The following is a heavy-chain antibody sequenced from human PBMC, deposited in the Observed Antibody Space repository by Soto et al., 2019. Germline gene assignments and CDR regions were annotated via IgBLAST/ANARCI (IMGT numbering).Heavy chain of an antibody. CDR1: GFTFSSES. Sequence: GGSLRLSCAASGFTFSSESMIWLRQAPGKGLEWISFISRTSNTIYYVGSVKGRFTTSRDNGKNLLYLQMNDLRVEDTAMYFCARSRLGYINYNFDSWGQGALVTVSS. CDR2: ISRTSNTI. CDR3: ARSRLGYINYNFDS. J-gene: IGHJ4*02. D-gene: IGHD4-4*01. V-gene: IGHV3-48*01.